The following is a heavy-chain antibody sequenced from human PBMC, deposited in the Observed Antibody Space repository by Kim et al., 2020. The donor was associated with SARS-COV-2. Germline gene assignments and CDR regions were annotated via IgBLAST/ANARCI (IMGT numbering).Heavy chain of an antibody. CDR3: ARDDSSGYYHFDY. D-gene: IGHD3-22*01. Sequence: YYVDSVKGRFTISRDNAKNSLYLQMNSLRAEDTAVYYCARDDSSGYYHFDYWGQGTLVTVSS. J-gene: IGHJ4*02. V-gene: IGHV3-7*01.